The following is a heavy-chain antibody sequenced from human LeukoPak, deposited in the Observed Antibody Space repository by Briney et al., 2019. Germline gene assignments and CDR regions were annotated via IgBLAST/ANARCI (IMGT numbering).Heavy chain of an antibody. V-gene: IGHV1-2*02. J-gene: IGHJ4*02. D-gene: IGHD3-9*01. CDR3: ARALRTDILTTDY. Sequence: ASVKVSCKASGYTFIDYFVHWVRQAPGQGLEWMGWINPKSGGANYAQNFQGRVSMTRDTSISAACLEVSGLRSDDTAVYYCARALRTDILTTDYWGQGTLVTVSS. CDR2: INPKSGGA. CDR1: GYTFIDYF.